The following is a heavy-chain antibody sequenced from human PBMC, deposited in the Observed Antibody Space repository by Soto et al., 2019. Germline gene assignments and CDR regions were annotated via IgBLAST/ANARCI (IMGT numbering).Heavy chain of an antibody. Sequence: GSLKLSCKASGYNFATYWIAWVRQMPGKGLEWMGIIYPGDSDTRYSPSFQGQVTISADKSISTAYLQWSSLKASDTAMYYCARRVAATNYYGLDVWGRGTTVTVSS. J-gene: IGHJ6*02. CDR1: GYNFATYW. D-gene: IGHD5-12*01. CDR2: IYPGDSDT. V-gene: IGHV5-51*01. CDR3: ARRVAATNYYGLDV.